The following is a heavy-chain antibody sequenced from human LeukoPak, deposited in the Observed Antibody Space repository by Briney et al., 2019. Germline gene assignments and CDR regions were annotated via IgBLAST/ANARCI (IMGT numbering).Heavy chain of an antibody. CDR2: INHSGST. Sequence: PSETLSLTCAVYGGSFSGYYWSWIRQPPGKGLEWIGEINHSGSTNQNPSLKSRVTISVDTSKNQFSLKLSSVTAADTAMYYCASDSFYDSGGYFYYWGQGTLVTVSS. D-gene: IGHD3-22*01. V-gene: IGHV4-34*01. J-gene: IGHJ4*02. CDR3: ASDSFYDSGGYFYY. CDR1: GGSFSGYY.